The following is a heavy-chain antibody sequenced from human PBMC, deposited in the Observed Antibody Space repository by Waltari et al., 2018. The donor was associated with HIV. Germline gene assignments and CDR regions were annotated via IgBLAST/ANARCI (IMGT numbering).Heavy chain of an antibody. V-gene: IGHV3-23*01. CDR1: GFSIATYG. D-gene: IGHD4-17*01. CDR2: MSGSGGGT. CDR3: TTCDSGEKSYYYYSGMDV. Sequence: EVKLLESGGGLIQPGGYLRLSCATSGFSIATYGMSWVRQVPGKGLDLGSSMSGSGGGTHYADSVRVRFTIARDTSKNTVSLHMNSLRAENTATYYCTTCDSGEKSYYYYSGMDVWGQGTTVIVSS. J-gene: IGHJ6*02.